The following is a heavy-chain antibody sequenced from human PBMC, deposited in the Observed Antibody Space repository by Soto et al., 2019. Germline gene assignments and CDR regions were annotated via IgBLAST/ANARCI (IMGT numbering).Heavy chain of an antibody. V-gene: IGHV3-7*01. CDR3: VSFARGSGLDV. D-gene: IGHD6-6*01. J-gene: IGHJ6*02. CDR2: IKEDGSEK. Sequence: EVQLVESGGGLVQRGGSLKLSCVASGFTISSFWMTWVRQAPGKGLEWLANIKEDGSEKYYVDSVKGRFTISRDNAKNSLYLQMNSLRVEDTAVYYCVSFARGSGLDVWGQGTTVTVSS. CDR1: GFTISSFW.